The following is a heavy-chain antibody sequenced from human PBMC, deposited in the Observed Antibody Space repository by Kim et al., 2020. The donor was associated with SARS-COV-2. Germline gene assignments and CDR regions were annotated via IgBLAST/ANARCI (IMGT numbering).Heavy chain of an antibody. D-gene: IGHD6-19*01. J-gene: IGHJ6*02. CDR3: ARGYSSGWYLAHHNYYYYGMDV. Sequence: ASVKVSCKASGYTFTSYYMHWVRQAPGQGLEWMGIINPSGGSTSYAQKFQGRVTMTRDTSTSTVYMELSSLRSEDTAVYYCARGYSSGWYLAHHNYYYYGMDVWGQGTTVTVSS. CDR2: INPSGGST. CDR1: GYTFTSYY. V-gene: IGHV1-46*01.